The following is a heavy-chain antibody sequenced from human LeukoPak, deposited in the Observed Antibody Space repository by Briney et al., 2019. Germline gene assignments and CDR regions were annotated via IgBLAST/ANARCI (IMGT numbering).Heavy chain of an antibody. CDR1: GYTFTSYG. Sequence: VSVKVSCKASGYTFTSYGISWVRQAPGQGVEWMGWISIYTGNTKYGEKFQGRATMTRDTSTSTAYMEVRSLRSDDTAVYYCARVRGTALTAYPGYFDYWGQGTLVTVFS. CDR2: ISIYTGNT. V-gene: IGHV1-18*04. CDR3: ARVRGTALTAYPGYFDY. J-gene: IGHJ4*02. D-gene: IGHD2-21*02.